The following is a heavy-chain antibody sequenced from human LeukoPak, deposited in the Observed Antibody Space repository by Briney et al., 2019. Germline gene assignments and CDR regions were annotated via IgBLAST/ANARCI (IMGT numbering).Heavy chain of an antibody. Sequence: PGGSLRLSCAASGFTFSSYGMHWVRQAPGKGLEWVAVISYDGSNKYYADSVKGRFTISRDNSKNTLYLQMNSLRAEDTAVYYCANLLGWFDPWGQGTLVTVSS. CDR3: ANLLGWFDP. V-gene: IGHV3-30*18. CDR2: ISYDGSNK. CDR1: GFTFSSYG. J-gene: IGHJ5*02.